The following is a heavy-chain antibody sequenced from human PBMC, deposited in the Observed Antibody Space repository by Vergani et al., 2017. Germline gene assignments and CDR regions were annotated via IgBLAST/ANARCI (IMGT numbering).Heavy chain of an antibody. CDR2: IKEDGSEK. CDR1: GFSFTSYG. Sequence: VRLVESGGGVVQPGRSLRLSCAASGFSFTSYGMNWVRQAPGKGLEWVASIKEDGSEKHYVDSVKGRFSISRDNAKNSLYLQMNSLRVEDTAVYYCARPRDGSSLRYWGQGTLVSVSS. CDR3: ARPRDGSSLRY. J-gene: IGHJ4*02. D-gene: IGHD6-13*01. V-gene: IGHV3-7*01.